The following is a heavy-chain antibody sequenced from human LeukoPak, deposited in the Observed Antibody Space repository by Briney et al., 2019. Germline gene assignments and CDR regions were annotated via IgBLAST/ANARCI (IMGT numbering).Heavy chain of an antibody. J-gene: IGHJ4*02. CDR1: GFTFSSYG. Sequence: GGSLRLSCAASGFTFSSYGMNWVRQAPGKGLEWVANIKEDGSEINYVDSVKGRFTISRDNAKNSLYLQMNSLRVDDTAVYYCARDRGYSTFDYWGQGTLVTVSS. CDR3: ARDRGYSTFDY. D-gene: IGHD4-23*01. V-gene: IGHV3-7*01. CDR2: IKEDGSEI.